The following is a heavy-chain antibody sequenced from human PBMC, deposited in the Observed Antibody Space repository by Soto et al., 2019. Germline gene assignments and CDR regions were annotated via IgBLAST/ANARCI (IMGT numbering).Heavy chain of an antibody. CDR1: GFSLTTSGVG. D-gene: IGHD2-21*02. CDR2: IYWDDDK. V-gene: IGHV2-5*02. Sequence: QITLKESGPTLVKPTQTLTLTCTFSGFSLTTSGVGVGWFRQTPEKAMEWLEFIYWDDDKRYSPSMKSRLTIRQYTPKHQVLPTSTNRDPADTDTSICAHRKINVTWWFDPWGQGTLVTIST. CDR3: AHRKINVTWWFDP. J-gene: IGHJ5*02.